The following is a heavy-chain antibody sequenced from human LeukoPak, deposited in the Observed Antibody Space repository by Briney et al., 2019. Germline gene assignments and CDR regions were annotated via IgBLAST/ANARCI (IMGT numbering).Heavy chain of an antibody. CDR3: ARQGPSGHSSGFLDY. J-gene: IGHJ4*02. CDR1: GFTFSSYA. D-gene: IGHD6-19*01. V-gene: IGHV3-30-3*01. CDR2: ISYDGSNK. Sequence: GGSLRLSCAASGFTFSSYAMHWVRQAPGKGREWVAVISYDGSNKYYADSVKGRFTISRDNSKNTLYLQMNSLRAEDTAVYYCARQGPSGHSSGFLDYWGQGTLVTVSS.